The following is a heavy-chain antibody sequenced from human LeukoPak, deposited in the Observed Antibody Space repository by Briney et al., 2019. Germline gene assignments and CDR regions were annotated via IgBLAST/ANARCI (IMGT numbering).Heavy chain of an antibody. Sequence: SETLSLTCTVSGGSITSGDYYWSWIRQPPGKGLEWIGYIYYSESTYYNPSLKSRVTFSVDTSKNHFSLKLTSVTAADTAVYYCARMVAATNWFDPWGRGTLVTISS. J-gene: IGHJ5*02. V-gene: IGHV4-30-4*01. D-gene: IGHD2-15*01. CDR2: IYYSEST. CDR1: GGSITSGDYY. CDR3: ARMVAATNWFDP.